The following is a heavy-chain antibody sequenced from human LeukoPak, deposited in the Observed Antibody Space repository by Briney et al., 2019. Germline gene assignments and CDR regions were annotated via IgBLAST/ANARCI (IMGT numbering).Heavy chain of an antibody. D-gene: IGHD2-2*02. CDR2: IRYDGGNK. CDR3: VPYCSSTSCYTGP. Sequence: GGSLSLSCAASGFTFSSYGMHWVRQAPGKGLEWVAFIRYDGGNKYYADSVKGRFTISRDNSKNTLYLQMNSLRAQDTAVYYCVPYCSSTSCYTGPWGQGTLVTVSS. J-gene: IGHJ5*02. CDR1: GFTFSSYG. V-gene: IGHV3-30*02.